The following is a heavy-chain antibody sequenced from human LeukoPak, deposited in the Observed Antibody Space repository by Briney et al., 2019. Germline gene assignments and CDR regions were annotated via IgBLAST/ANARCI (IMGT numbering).Heavy chain of an antibody. CDR1: GGSISSGGYS. CDR3: SSETEGTFDY. V-gene: IGHV4-30-2*01. D-gene: IGHD3-10*01. Sequence: SETLSLTCAVSGGSISSGGYSWSWIRQPPGEGLEWIGYIYHSGSTHYNPSLKSRVTISVDRSKNQYPLKLSSVTAADTAVYYCSSETEGTFDYWGQGTLVTVSS. CDR2: IYHSGST. J-gene: IGHJ4*02.